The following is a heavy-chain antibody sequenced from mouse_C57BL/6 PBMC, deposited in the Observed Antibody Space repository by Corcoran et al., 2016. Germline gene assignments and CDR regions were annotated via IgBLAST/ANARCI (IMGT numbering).Heavy chain of an antibody. CDR1: GYSFTSYY. D-gene: IGHD1-1*01. V-gene: IGHV1-66*01. J-gene: IGHJ2*01. Sequence: QVQLQQSGPELVKPGASVKISCKASGYSFTSYYIHWVKQRPGQGLEWIGWIYPGSGNTKYNEKFKGKATLTADTSSSTAYMQLSSLTSEDSAVYYCANLLTVYFDYWGQGTTLTVSS. CDR3: ANLLTVYFDY. CDR2: IYPGSGNT.